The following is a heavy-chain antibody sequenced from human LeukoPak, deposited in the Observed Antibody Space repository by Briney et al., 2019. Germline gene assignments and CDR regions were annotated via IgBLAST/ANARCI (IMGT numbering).Heavy chain of an antibody. CDR2: FDPEDGET. CDR3: ARAGTDGGRRYFDL. D-gene: IGHD2-8*01. J-gene: IGHJ2*01. V-gene: IGHV1-24*01. Sequence: ASVKVSCKVSGYTLTELSMHWVRQAPGKGLEWMGGFDPEDGETNYAQKFQGRVTITADKSTSTAYMELSSLRSEDTAVYYCARAGTDGGRRYFDLWGRGTLVTVSS. CDR1: GYTLTELS.